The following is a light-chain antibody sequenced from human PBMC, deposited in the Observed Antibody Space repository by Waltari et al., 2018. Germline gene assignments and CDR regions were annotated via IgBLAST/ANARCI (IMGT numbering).Light chain of an antibody. CDR1: QSVVSS. V-gene: IGKV3-15*01. Sequence: EIVMTQSPAILSVSPGDGATLSCRASQSVVSSLAWYQQKPGQAPRLLIFGASTRATGIAARFSGSGSGTEFTLSITSLQSEDSALYFCQHYNKLPLTFGGGTKVEIK. CDR2: GAS. J-gene: IGKJ4*01. CDR3: QHYNKLPLT.